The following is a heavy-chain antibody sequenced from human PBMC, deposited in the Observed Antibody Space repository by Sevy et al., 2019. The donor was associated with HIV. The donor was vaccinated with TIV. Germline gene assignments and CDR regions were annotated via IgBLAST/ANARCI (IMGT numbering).Heavy chain of an antibody. J-gene: IGHJ4*02. CDR3: SRGRAPLIAALGY. Sequence: GGSLRLSCRASGFTFGDYAMSWFRQAPGEGLEWVGFIRSKAYGGTAVYAASVKCRFTISRDDSENTANLQMNSLRTEHTAVYYCSRGRAPLIAALGYWGQGTLVTVSS. CDR2: IRSKAYGGTA. D-gene: IGHD6-6*01. V-gene: IGHV3-49*03. CDR1: GFTFGDYA.